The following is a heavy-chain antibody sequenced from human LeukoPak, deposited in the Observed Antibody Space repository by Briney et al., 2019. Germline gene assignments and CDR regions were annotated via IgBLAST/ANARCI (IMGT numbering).Heavy chain of an antibody. Sequence: GGSLRLSCAASGFTFSSYAMHWVRQAPGKGLEWVAVISSDGSNTYYADSVKGRFTISRDNSKNTLYLQMNRLRAEDTAVYYCARDDLYYGSGSYYKMGFDYWGQGTLVTVSS. CDR2: ISSDGSNT. D-gene: IGHD3-10*01. J-gene: IGHJ4*02. CDR1: GFTFSSYA. V-gene: IGHV3-30-3*01. CDR3: ARDDLYYGSGSYYKMGFDY.